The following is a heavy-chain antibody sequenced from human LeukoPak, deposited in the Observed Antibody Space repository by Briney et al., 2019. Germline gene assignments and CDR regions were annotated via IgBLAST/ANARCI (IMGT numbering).Heavy chain of an antibody. CDR2: IVVVSGNT. CDR3: AVTARVSAADYFDY. V-gene: IGHV1-58*01. Sequence: TXTSSAVQWVRQARGQRLXGIGWIVVVSGNTNYAQKFQERVTINRDKSTSTAHMELSSLRSEDTAVYYCAVTARVSAADYFDYWGQGTLVTVSS. CDR1: TXTSSA. D-gene: IGHD6-13*01. J-gene: IGHJ4*02.